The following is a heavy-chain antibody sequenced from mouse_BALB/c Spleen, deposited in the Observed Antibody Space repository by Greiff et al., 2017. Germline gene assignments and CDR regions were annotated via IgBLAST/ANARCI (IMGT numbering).Heavy chain of an antibody. Sequence: EVKLVESGGGLVKPGGSLKLSCAASAFTFSSYAMSWVRQTPEKRLEWVASISSGGSTYYPDSVKGRFTISRDNARNILYLQMSSLRSEDTAMYYCARGLYYYGSSPYAMDYWGQGTSVTVAS. D-gene: IGHD1-1*01. CDR3: ARGLYYYGSSPYAMDY. CDR2: ISSGGST. CDR1: AFTFSSYA. J-gene: IGHJ4*01. V-gene: IGHV5-6-5*01.